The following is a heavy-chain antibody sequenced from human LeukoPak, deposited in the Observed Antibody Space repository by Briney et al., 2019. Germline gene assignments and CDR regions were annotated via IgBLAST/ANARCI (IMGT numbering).Heavy chain of an antibody. CDR3: ARDRRLGELSRWDY. V-gene: IGHV3-7*01. CDR2: IKQDGSEK. J-gene: IGHJ4*02. Sequence: GGSLRLSCAASGFTFSSYWMSWVRQAPGKGLEWVANIKQDGSEKYYVDAVKGRFTISRDNAKNSLYLQMNSLRAEDTAVYYCARDRRLGELSRWDYWGQGTLVTVSS. CDR1: GFTFSSYW. D-gene: IGHD3-16*02.